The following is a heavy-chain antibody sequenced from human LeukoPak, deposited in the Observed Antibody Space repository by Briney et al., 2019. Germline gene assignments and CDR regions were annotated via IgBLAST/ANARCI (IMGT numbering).Heavy chain of an antibody. CDR2: IDTNTGNP. Sequence: ASVKVSCKASGGTFSSYAISWVRQAPGQGLEWMGWIDTNTGNPTYAQGFTGRFVFSLDTSVSTAYLQISSLKAEDTAVYYCASAVDSQGFDYWGQGTLVTVSS. V-gene: IGHV7-4-1*02. CDR1: GGTFSSYA. CDR3: ASAVDSQGFDY. J-gene: IGHJ4*02. D-gene: IGHD3-9*01.